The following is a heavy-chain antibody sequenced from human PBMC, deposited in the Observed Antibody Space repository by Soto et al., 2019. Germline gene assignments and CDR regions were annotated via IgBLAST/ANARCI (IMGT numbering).Heavy chain of an antibody. CDR1: GGSVSSGSYY. CDR3: ARDRHGITMVRGVINKGYYFDY. J-gene: IGHJ4*02. V-gene: IGHV4-61*01. D-gene: IGHD3-10*01. CDR2: IYYSGST. Sequence: SETLSLTCTVSGGSVSSGSYYWSWIRQPPGKGLEWIGYIYYSGSTNYNPSLKSRVTISVDTSKNQFSLKLSSVTAADTAVYYCARDRHGITMVRGVINKGYYFDYWGQGTLVTVS.